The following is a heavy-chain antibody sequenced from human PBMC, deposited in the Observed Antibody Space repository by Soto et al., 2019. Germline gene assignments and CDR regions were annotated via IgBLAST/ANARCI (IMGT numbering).Heavy chain of an antibody. D-gene: IGHD3-3*01. J-gene: IGHJ4*02. CDR2: IDGSGVGT. V-gene: IGHV3-23*01. Sequence: PGGSLRLSCVASGFTFSSHAMGWVRQTPGTGLEWVSGIDGSGVGTYFADSVRGRFTISRDNSKNTLYLHMNSLRAEDTAVYYCAKESPRYDFWSGYYMEFDYWGQGTLVTVSS. CDR3: AKESPRYDFWSGYYMEFDY. CDR1: GFTFSSHA.